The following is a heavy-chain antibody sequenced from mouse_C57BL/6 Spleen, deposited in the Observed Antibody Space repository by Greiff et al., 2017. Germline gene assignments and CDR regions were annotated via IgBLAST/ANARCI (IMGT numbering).Heavy chain of an antibody. CDR2: LSSGGSYT. J-gene: IGHJ2*01. V-gene: IGHV5-6*02. CDR1: GFTFSSYG. Sequence: EVKLVESGGDLVKPGGSLKLSCAASGFTFSSYGMSWVRQTPDKRLEWVATLSSGGSYTYYPDSVKGRFTISRDNAKNTLYLQMSSLKSEDTAMYYCARRGPVGYFDYWGQGTTLTVSS. CDR3: ARRGPVGYFDY.